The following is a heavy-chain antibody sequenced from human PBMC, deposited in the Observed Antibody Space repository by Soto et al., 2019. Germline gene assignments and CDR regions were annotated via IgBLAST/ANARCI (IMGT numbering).Heavy chain of an antibody. V-gene: IGHV3-73*01. D-gene: IGHD6-13*01. CDR1: GFTFSGSA. Sequence: GGSLRLSCAASGFTFSGSAMHWVRQASGKGLEWVGRIRSKANSYATAYAASVKGRFTISRDDSKNTAYLQMNSLKTENTAVYYCSVAGPFNYCAMDIWGQGTTVTASS. CDR3: SVAGPFNYCAMDI. J-gene: IGHJ6*02. CDR2: IRSKANSYAT.